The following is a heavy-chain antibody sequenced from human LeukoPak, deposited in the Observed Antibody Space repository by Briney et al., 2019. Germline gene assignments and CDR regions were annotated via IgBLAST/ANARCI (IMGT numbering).Heavy chain of an antibody. D-gene: IGHD2-15*01. CDR3: ARSLKASGGSCYRY. J-gene: IGHJ4*02. V-gene: IGHV1-18*01. CDR2: ISAYNGNT. CDR1: GYTFTCYG. Sequence: VSVEVSCKASGYTFTCYGISWVRQAPGQGLEWVGWISAYNGNTNYAQKLQGRVTMTTDTSTSTAYMELRSLRSDDTAVYYCARSLKASGGSCYRYWGQGTLVTVSS.